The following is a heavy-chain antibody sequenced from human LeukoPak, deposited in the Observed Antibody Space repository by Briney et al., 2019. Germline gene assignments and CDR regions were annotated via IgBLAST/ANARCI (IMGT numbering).Heavy chain of an antibody. D-gene: IGHD3-22*01. V-gene: IGHV1-18*01. J-gene: IGHJ4*02. CDR3: ARDARYYYDSSVTFDY. Sequence: GASVKVSCKASGYTFTSYGISWVRQAPGQGLEWMGWISAYNGNTNYAQKLQGRVTMTTDTSTSTAYMELRSLRSDDTAVYYCARDARYYYDSSVTFDYWGQGTLVTVFS. CDR2: ISAYNGNT. CDR1: GYTFTSYG.